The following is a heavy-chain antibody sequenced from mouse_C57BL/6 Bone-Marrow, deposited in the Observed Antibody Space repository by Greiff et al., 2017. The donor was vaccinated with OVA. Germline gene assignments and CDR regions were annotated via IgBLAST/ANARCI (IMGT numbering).Heavy chain of an antibody. J-gene: IGHJ2*01. Sequence: QVQLQQSGPELVKPGASVKLSCKASGYTFTSYWMHWVKQRPGQGLEWIGNINPSNGGTNYNEKFKSKATLTVDKSSSTAYMQLSSLTSEDSAVYYCAREGVWFYLYFDYWGQGTTLTVSS. CDR1: GYTFTSYW. CDR2: INPSNGGT. CDR3: AREGVWFYLYFDY. V-gene: IGHV1-53*01. D-gene: IGHD2-10*02.